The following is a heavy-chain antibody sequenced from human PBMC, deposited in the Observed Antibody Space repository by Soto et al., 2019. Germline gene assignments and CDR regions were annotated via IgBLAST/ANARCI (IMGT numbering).Heavy chain of an antibody. J-gene: IGHJ3*01. V-gene: IGHV1-8*01. CDR3: ARRIN. CDR2: MNPNSGNT. Sequence: QVPLVQSGAEVKRPGASVRVSCKASGYTFTSYDINWVRQATGQGLEWLGWMNPNSGNTGYAQKFQGRITLTRSTSTSTAYMELTSLRSEDMAVYYCARRINWGQGTMVTVSS. CDR1: GYTFTSYD.